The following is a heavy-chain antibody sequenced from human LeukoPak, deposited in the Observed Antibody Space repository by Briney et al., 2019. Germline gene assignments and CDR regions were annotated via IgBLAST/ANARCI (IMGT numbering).Heavy chain of an antibody. CDR1: GFTFDDYA. Sequence: GGSLRLSCAASGFTFDDYAMHWVRQAPGKGLEWVSLISGDGGSTYYADSVKGRFTISRDNSKNSLYLQMNSLRTEDTALYYCAKGSAMVRGVIPFDYWGQGTLVTVSS. CDR2: ISGDGGST. D-gene: IGHD3-10*01. J-gene: IGHJ4*02. CDR3: AKGSAMVRGVIPFDY. V-gene: IGHV3-43*02.